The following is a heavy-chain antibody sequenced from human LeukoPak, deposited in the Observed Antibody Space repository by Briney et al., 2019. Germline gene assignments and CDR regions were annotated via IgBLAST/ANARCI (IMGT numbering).Heavy chain of an antibody. Sequence: GGSLRLSCAASGFTFSSYGMHWVRQAPGKGLEWVAVIWYDGSNKYYADSVKGRFTISRDNSKNTLYLQMNSPRAEDTAVYYCARGIPASYYDFWSGYHHSGMDVWGQGTTVTVSS. CDR3: ARGIPASYYDFWSGYHHSGMDV. CDR2: IWYDGSNK. D-gene: IGHD3-3*01. V-gene: IGHV3-33*01. CDR1: GFTFSSYG. J-gene: IGHJ6*02.